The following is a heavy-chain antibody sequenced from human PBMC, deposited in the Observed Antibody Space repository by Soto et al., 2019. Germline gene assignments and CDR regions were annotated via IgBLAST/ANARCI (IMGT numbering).Heavy chain of an antibody. V-gene: IGHV3-7*01. CDR3: AGGNALGV. J-gene: IGHJ6*02. CDR1: GGSFSGYY. Sequence: PSETLSLTCAVYGGSFSGYYWSWIRQPPGKGLEWVANIHQDGNEKYYMDSVKGRFTISRDNAKNSLYLQMTSLRAEDTAVYYCAGGNALGVWGQGTTVTVSS. CDR2: IHQDGNEK.